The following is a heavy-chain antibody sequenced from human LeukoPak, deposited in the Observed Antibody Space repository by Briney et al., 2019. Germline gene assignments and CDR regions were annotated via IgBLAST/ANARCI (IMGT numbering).Heavy chain of an antibody. D-gene: IGHD3-22*01. CDR2: ISGRGDST. Sequence: GGSLRLSCAASGFTFSTYAMSWVRQAPGRGLEWVSTISGRGDSTYYGDSVKGRFTISRDNSKNTLYLQMNSLRAEDTAVYYCAKEIYDRDPPYDYWGQGTLVTVPS. CDR3: AKEIYDRDPPYDY. J-gene: IGHJ4*02. CDR1: GFTFSTYA. V-gene: IGHV3-23*01.